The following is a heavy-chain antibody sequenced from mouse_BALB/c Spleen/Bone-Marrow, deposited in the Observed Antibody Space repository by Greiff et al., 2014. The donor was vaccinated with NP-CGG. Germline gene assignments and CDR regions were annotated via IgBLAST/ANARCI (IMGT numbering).Heavy chain of an antibody. J-gene: IGHJ2*01. D-gene: IGHD1-1*01. CDR3: AIFITTVVGYFDY. CDR2: IWAGGST. V-gene: IGHV2-9*02. CDR1: GFSLTSYG. Sequence: VKLVESGPGLVAPSQSLSITCTVSGFSLTSYGVHWVRQPPGKGLEWLGVIWAGGSTNYNSALMSRLSIGKDNSKSQVFLKMNSLQTDDTAMYYCAIFITTVVGYFDYWGQDTTLTVSS.